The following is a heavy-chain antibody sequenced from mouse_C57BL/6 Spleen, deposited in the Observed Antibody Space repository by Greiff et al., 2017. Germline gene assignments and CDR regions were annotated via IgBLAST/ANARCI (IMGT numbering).Heavy chain of an antibody. CDR3: ARVSNVGFDY. V-gene: IGHV5-6*01. J-gene: IGHJ2*01. Sequence: VQLKQSGGDLVKPGGSLKLSCAASGFTFSSYGMSWVRQTPDKRLEWVATISSGGSYTYYPDSVKGRFTISRDNAKNTLYLQMSSLKSEDTAMYYCARVSNVGFDYWGQGTTLTVSS. D-gene: IGHD2-5*01. CDR1: GFTFSSYG. CDR2: ISSGGSYT.